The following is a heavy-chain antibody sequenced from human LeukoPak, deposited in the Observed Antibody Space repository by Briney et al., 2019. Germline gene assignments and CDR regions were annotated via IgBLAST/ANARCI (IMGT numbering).Heavy chain of an antibody. CDR2: IYTSGST. D-gene: IGHD6-13*01. V-gene: IGHV4-4*09. CDR1: GGSISSYY. J-gene: IGHJ4*02. Sequence: PSETLSLTCTVSGGSISSYYWSWIRQPPGKGLEWIGYIYTSGSTNYNPSLKSRVTTSVDTSKNQFSLKLSSVTAADTAVYYCARVAVSSSWFIDYWGQGTLVTVSS. CDR3: ARVAVSSSWFIDY.